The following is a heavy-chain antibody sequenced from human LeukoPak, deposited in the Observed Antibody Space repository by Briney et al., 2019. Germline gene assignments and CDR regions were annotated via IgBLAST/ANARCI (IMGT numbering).Heavy chain of an antibody. J-gene: IGHJ5*02. D-gene: IGHD6-13*01. V-gene: IGHV4-61*02. CDR2: IYIRRST. Sequence: SETLSLTCPVSGASISSGTDCWGWIRQPGGKGLDWFGRIYIRRSTNYNPTLKVRVTISVQPSKNKCSRQLSYVTAADTAVYYCARDGSSGPNEGWFDPGGQGTLVTVSS. CDR1: GASISSGTDC. CDR3: ARDGSSGPNEGWFDP.